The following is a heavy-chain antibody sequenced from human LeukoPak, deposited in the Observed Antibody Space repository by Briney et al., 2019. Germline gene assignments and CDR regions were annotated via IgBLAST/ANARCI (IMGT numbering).Heavy chain of an antibody. J-gene: IGHJ4*02. Sequence: SETLSLTCTVSGYSISSGYYWGWIRQPPGKGLEWIGSIYHSGSTYYNPSLKSRAAISVDTSKNQFSLKLSSVTAADTAVYYCARVRVAATQGEGYYFDYWGQGTLVTVSS. D-gene: IGHD2-15*01. CDR2: IYHSGST. V-gene: IGHV4-38-2*02. CDR3: ARVRVAATQGEGYYFDY. CDR1: GYSISSGYY.